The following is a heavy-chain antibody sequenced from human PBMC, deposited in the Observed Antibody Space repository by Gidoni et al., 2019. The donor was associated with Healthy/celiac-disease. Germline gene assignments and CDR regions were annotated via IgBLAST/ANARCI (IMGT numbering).Heavy chain of an antibody. J-gene: IGHJ4*02. Sequence: QVQLVQSGAEVKKPGSSVKVSCKASVGTFSSYAISWVRQAPGQGLEWMGGIIPIFGTANYAQKFQGRVTITADESTSTAYMELSSLRSEDTAVYYCAIMAGYYDFWSGYFDYWGQGTLVTVSS. D-gene: IGHD3-3*01. CDR2: IIPIFGTA. V-gene: IGHV1-69*01. CDR1: VGTFSSYA. CDR3: AIMAGYYDFWSGYFDY.